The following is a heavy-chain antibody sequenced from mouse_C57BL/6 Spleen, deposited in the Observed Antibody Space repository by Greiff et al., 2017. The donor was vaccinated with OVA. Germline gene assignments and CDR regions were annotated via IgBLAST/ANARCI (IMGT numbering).Heavy chain of an antibody. Sequence: EVMLVESGGGLVQPGGSLSLSCAASGFTFTDYYMSWVRQPPGKALEWLGFIRNKANGYTTEYSASVKGRFTISRDNSHSILYLQMNALRAEDSATYCCARSLIDSDSAWFAYWGQGTLVTVSA. V-gene: IGHV7-3*01. J-gene: IGHJ3*01. CDR3: ARSLIDSDSAWFAY. CDR1: GFTFTDYY. D-gene: IGHD2-12*01. CDR2: IRNKANGYTT.